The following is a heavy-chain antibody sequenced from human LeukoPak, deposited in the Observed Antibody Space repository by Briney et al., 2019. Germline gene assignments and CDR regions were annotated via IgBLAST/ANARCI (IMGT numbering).Heavy chain of an antibody. Sequence: SETLSLTCTVSGGSISSYYWSWIRQPPGKGLEWIGYIYYSGSTNYNPSLKSRVTISVDTSKNQFSLKLSSVTAADTAVYYCARGGLYNWNYSDYYYYYMDVWGKGTRSPSP. CDR2: IYYSGST. J-gene: IGHJ6*03. CDR1: GGSISSYY. CDR3: ARGGLYNWNYSDYYYYYMDV. D-gene: IGHD1-7*01. V-gene: IGHV4-59*01.